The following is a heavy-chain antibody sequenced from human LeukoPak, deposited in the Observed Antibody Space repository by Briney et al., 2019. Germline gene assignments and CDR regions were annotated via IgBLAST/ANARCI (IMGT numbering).Heavy chain of an antibody. CDR2: ISSSSTI. D-gene: IGHD6-6*01. V-gene: IGHV3-48*02. CDR3: ARDFVTTGSSSSYYYGMDV. J-gene: IGHJ6*02. Sequence: PGGSLRLSCAASGFTLSSYSMTWVRQAPGKGLEWVSYISSSSTIYYADSVKGRFTISRDNAKNSLYLQMNSLRDEDTAVYYCARDFVTTGSSSSYYYGMDVWGQGTTVTVSS. CDR1: GFTLSSYS.